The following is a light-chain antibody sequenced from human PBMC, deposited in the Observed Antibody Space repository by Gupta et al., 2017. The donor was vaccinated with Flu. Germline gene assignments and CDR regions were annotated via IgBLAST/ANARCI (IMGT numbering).Light chain of an antibody. CDR2: GAS. V-gene: IGKV3-20*01. J-gene: IGKJ2*03. CDR3: QQYGNSPPYS. Sequence: EIVLTQFPGTLSLSPGERATLSCRASQSVSNSYLAWYQQKPGQAPRLLIYGASSRDTGIPDRFSGSGYGTDLTLTISRREPEDFAVYYCQQYGNSPPYSFGQGTKVEIK. CDR1: QSVSNSY.